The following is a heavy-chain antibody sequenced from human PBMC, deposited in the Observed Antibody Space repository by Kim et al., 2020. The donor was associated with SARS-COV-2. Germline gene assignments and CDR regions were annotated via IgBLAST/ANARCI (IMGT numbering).Heavy chain of an antibody. CDR3: TRDILRGGDRVPYDF. J-gene: IGHJ4*02. CDR1: GFTFDEYA. D-gene: IGHD2-21*02. CDR2: IRGKADGGTA. Sequence: GGSLRLSCTTSGFTFDEYAITWVRQAPGKGLEWVTFIRGKADGGTAEYATSVKGRFTISRDDSRGIVYLQMNSLKTEDTAVYYCTRDILRGGDRVPYDFWGQGTLVTVSS. V-gene: IGHV3-49*04.